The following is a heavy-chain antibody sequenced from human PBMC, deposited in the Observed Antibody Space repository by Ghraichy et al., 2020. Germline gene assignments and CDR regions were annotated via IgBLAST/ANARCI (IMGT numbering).Heavy chain of an antibody. Sequence: SLNISCGVSGDTFSGGGYSWSWIRQPPGKGLEWIGYIYYSGSTYYNPSLKSRVTISMDRSKNQFSLNLSSVTAADTAVYYCARGAHDYAFDFWGQGTLVIVSS. D-gene: IGHD4-17*01. J-gene: IGHJ4*02. CDR2: IYYSGST. CDR1: GDTFSGGGYS. CDR3: ARGAHDYAFDF. V-gene: IGHV4-30-2*01.